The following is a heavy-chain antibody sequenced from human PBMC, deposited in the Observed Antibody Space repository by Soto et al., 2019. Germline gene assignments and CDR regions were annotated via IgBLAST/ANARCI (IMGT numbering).Heavy chain of an antibody. CDR1: GFTVSRSY. CDR2: IYSGGST. J-gene: IGHJ4*02. Sequence: GGSLRLSCAASGFTVSRSYMSWVRQAPGKGLEWVSVIYSGGSTYDADSVKGRFTISRDNSKNTLYLQMNSLRAEDTAVYYRARSGGNPVGDCTNGVCPNFDYWGQGTQVTVSS. V-gene: IGHV3-66*01. CDR3: ARSGGNPVGDCTNGVCPNFDY. D-gene: IGHD2-8*01.